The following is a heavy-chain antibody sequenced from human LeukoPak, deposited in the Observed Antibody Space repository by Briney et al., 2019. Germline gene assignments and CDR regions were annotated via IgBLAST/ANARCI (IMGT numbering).Heavy chain of an antibody. CDR3: AVSGRGGFYYYGVDV. D-gene: IGHD1-26*01. J-gene: IGHJ6*02. CDR2: ISSASSTI. CDR1: GFTFSGYA. V-gene: IGHV3-48*04. Sequence: GRSLRLSCAASGFTFSGYAMNWVRQAPAKGLEWLSYISSASSTIYYADSVRGRFTISRDNAKNSLYLQMNSLRAEDTAVYYCAVSGRGGFYYYGVDVWAKGPRSPSP.